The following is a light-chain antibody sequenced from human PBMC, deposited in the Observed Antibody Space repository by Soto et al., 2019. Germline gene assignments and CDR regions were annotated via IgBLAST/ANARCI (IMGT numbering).Light chain of an antibody. J-gene: IGLJ2*01. CDR1: SGHSSYA. CDR3: QTWGTGIVV. CDR2: FNSDGSH. Sequence: QPVLTQSPSASASLGASVKLTCTLSSGHSSYAIAWHQQQPEKGPRYLMKFNSDGSHSKGDGIPDRFSDSSSGAERYLTISSLQSEDEADYYCQTWGTGIVVFGGGTKLTVL. V-gene: IGLV4-69*01.